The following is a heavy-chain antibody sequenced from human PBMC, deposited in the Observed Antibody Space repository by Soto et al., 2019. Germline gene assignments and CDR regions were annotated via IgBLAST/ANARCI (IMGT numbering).Heavy chain of an antibody. CDR3: TRSDAGNVRFDL. D-gene: IGHD6-13*01. V-gene: IGHV3-49*04. CDR1: GFTFGDYA. Sequence: PGGSLRLSCTTSGFTFGDYALNWVCQAPGRGLEWVGFIRSKAYGGTPEYAASVKGRFTISREDSKSFAYLEMSSLKTEDTAIYYCTRSDAGNVRFDLWGQGTLVTVSS. CDR2: IRSKAYGGTP. J-gene: IGHJ4*02.